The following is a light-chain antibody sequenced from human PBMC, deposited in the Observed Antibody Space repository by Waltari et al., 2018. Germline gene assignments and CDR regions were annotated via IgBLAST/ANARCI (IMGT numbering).Light chain of an antibody. CDR3: QSYDAYVV. CDR2: EDD. CDR1: SGRIARNY. Sequence: FMLTQPHPVSESPGKTVSISCTRSSGRIARNYVQWYQQRPGSAPTIVIYEDDQRPSGVPDRFSGSIDSSSNSASLTISGLKTEDEADYYCQSYDAYVVFGGGTRLTVL. J-gene: IGLJ2*01. V-gene: IGLV6-57*03.